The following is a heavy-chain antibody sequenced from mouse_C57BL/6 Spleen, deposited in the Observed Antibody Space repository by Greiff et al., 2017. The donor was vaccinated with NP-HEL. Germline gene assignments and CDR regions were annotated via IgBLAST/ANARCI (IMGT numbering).Heavy chain of an antibody. CDR3: ARTGITTGLYWYFDV. J-gene: IGHJ1*03. D-gene: IGHD1-1*01. CDR1: GFTFSSYG. CDR2: ISSGGSYT. Sequence: EVQGVESGGDLVKPGGSLKLSCAASGFTFSSYGMSWVRQTPDKRLEWVATISSGGSYTYYPDSVKGRFTISRDNAKNTLYLQMSSLKSEDTAMYYCARTGITTGLYWYFDVWGTGTTVTVSS. V-gene: IGHV5-6*01.